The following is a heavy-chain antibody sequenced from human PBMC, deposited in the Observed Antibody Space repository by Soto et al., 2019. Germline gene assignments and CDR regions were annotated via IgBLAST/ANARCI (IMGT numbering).Heavy chain of an antibody. CDR2: IIPIFGTA. CDR1: GGTFSSYA. CDR3: ARISCSGGSCYPTSYWYFDL. D-gene: IGHD2-15*01. Sequence: QVQLVQSGAEVKKPGSSVKVSCKASGGTFSSYAISWVRQAPGQGLEWMGGIIPIFGTANYAQKFQGRVTITADESKSTAYMELSSLRSEDTAVYYCARISCSGGSCYPTSYWYFDLWGRGTLVTVSS. J-gene: IGHJ2*01. V-gene: IGHV1-69*01.